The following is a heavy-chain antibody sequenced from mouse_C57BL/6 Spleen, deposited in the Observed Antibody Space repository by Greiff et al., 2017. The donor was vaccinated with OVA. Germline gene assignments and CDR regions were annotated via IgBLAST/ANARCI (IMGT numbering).Heavy chain of an antibody. CDR1: GFSLTSYA. Sequence: QVQLQQSGPGLVAPSQSLSITCTVSGFSLTSYAISWVRQPPGKGLEWLGVIWTGGGTNYNSALKSRLSISKDNSKSQVFLKMNSLQTDDTARYYCARIYYYGSSLWYFDVWGTGTTVTVSS. CDR3: ARIYYYGSSLWYFDV. D-gene: IGHD1-1*01. CDR2: IWTGGGT. V-gene: IGHV2-9-1*01. J-gene: IGHJ1*03.